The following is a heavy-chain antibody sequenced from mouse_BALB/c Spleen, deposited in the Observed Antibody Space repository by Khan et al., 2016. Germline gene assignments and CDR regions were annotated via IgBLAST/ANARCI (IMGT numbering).Heavy chain of an antibody. D-gene: IGHD4-1*01. CDR1: GFSLTSYG. CDR3: ARVNWDRTMDY. CDR2: IWAGGST. Sequence: QVQLQQSGPGLVAPSQSLSITCTVSGFSLTSYGVHWVRQPPGKGLEWLGVIWAGGSTNYNSALMSRLSISKDNSKSQVFLKMNSLQTDDTAMYYWARVNWDRTMDYWGQGTSVTVSS. V-gene: IGHV2-9*02. J-gene: IGHJ4*01.